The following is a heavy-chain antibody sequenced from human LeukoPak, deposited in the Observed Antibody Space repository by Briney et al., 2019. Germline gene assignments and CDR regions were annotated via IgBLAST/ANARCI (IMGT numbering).Heavy chain of an antibody. Sequence: GWSLRLSCAASGFTFSDYYMSWIRQAPGKGLGWVSYICISGTTIYYADSVKDRFTISRDNSENSLYLQMNHLRDEDTAVYYCARDRELAHCVTTSCDHYYYYYYMDVWGKGTTVTVSS. D-gene: IGHD2-2*01. J-gene: IGHJ6*03. V-gene: IGHV3-11*04. CDR1: GFTFSDYY. CDR2: ICISGTTI. CDR3: ARDRELAHCVTTSCDHYYYYYYMDV.